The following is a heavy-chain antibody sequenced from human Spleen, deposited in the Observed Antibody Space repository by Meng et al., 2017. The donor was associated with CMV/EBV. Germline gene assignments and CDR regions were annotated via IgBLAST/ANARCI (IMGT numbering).Heavy chain of an antibody. Sequence: LSCAASGFTFSSYWMHWVRQAPGKGLVWVSHIDTDGSTTNYADSVKGRFTISRDNAKNTLYLQMNSLRAEDTAVYYCARVIWGWYFDLWGRGTLVTVSS. CDR1: GFTFSSYW. J-gene: IGHJ2*01. V-gene: IGHV3-74*01. CDR2: IDTDGSTT. CDR3: ARVIWGWYFDL. D-gene: IGHD3-16*01.